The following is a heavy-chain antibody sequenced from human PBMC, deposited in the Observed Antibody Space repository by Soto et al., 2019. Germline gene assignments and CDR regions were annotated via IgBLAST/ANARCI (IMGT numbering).Heavy chain of an antibody. CDR2: ISYDGSNK. J-gene: IGHJ6*02. Sequence: QVQMVESGGGVVQPGRSLRLSCAASGFTFSSYAMHWVHQAPGKGLEWVAVISYDGSNKYYADSVKGRFTISRDNSKNTLYLQMNRLRAEDTAVYYCARDRLRYNWNDFPYYYYGMDVWGQGTTVTVSS. CDR1: GFTFSSYA. V-gene: IGHV3-30-3*01. D-gene: IGHD1-1*01. CDR3: ARDRLRYNWNDFPYYYYGMDV.